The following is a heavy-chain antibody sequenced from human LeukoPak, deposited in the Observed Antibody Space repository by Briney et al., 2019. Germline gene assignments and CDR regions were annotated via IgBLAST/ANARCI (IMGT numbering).Heavy chain of an antibody. Sequence: ASVKVSCKASGYTFTGYYMHWVRQSPGQGLEWMGWINPNSGGTNYAQKFQGRVTMTRDTSISTAYMELSRLRSDDTAVYYCARDGYRSIAQNYYYYCMDVWGKGTTVTVSS. CDR3: ARDGYRSIAQNYYYYCMDV. CDR1: GYTFTGYY. J-gene: IGHJ6*03. D-gene: IGHD6-6*01. V-gene: IGHV1-2*02. CDR2: INPNSGGT.